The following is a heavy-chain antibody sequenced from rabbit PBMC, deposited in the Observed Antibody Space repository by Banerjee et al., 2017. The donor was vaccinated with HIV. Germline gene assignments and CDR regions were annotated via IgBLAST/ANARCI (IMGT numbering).Heavy chain of an antibody. CDR1: GFDFSSDA. V-gene: IGHV1S47*01. J-gene: IGHJ6*01. Sequence: LEESGGGLVKPGGTLTLTCKVSGFDFSSDAMSWVRQAPGKGPECIACIYNGDGSTYYASWAIGRFTFSKTSSTTVTLQMTSLTAADTATYFCARDLDGVIGWNLGWWGPGTLVTVS. CDR2: IYNGDGST. CDR3: ARDLDGVIGWNLGW. D-gene: IGHD4-1*01.